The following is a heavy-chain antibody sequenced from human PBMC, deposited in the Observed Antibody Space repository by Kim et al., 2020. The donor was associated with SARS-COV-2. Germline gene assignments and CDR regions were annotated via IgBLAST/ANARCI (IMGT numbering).Heavy chain of an antibody. J-gene: IGHJ4*02. CDR2: ST. V-gene: IGHV3-74*01. CDR3: ARGYGSGTNY. Sequence: STGDADAVKGRFTISRDNAKNTLDLQMNRLRLEDTAVYYCARGYGSGTNYWGQGTLVTVST. D-gene: IGHD3-10*01.